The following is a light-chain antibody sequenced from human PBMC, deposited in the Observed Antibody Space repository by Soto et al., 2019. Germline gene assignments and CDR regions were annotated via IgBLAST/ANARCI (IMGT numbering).Light chain of an antibody. CDR2: GAS. J-gene: IGKJ1*01. CDR3: QQRSNWPRT. CDR1: QSFSSY. V-gene: IGKV3-11*01. Sequence: ENLLTQSPAARSFSARGIATLSFRASQSFSSYLAWYQQKPGQAPRLLIYGASTRATGISARFSGSGSGTDFTLTISSLEPEDFAVYYCQQRSNWPRTFGQGTKVDIK.